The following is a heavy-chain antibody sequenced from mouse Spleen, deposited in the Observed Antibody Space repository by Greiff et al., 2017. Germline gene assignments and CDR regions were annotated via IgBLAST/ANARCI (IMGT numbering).Heavy chain of an antibody. CDR2: ISSGGSYT. D-gene: IGHD1-1*01. CDR3: ARHNRGSSYLYYFDY. CDR1: GFTFSSYG. V-gene: IGHV5-6*01. Sequence: EVQGVESGGDLVKPGGSLKLSCAASGFTFSSYGMSWVRQTPDKRLEWVATISSGGSYTYYPDSVKGRFTISRDNAKNTLYLQMSSLKSEDTAMYYCARHNRGSSYLYYFDYWGQGTTLTVSS. J-gene: IGHJ2*01.